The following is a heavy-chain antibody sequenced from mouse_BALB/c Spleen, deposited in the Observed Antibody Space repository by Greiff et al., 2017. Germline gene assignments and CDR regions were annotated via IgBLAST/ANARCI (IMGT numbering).Heavy chain of an antibody. CDR2: ISSGGGYT. J-gene: IGHJ4*01. CDR1: GFTFSSYG. CDR3: SAQEYDGKPYYYYIDF. D-gene: IGHD2-3*01. V-gene: IGHV5-6*01. Sequence: VQLKESGGDLVKPGGSLKLSCAASGFTFSSYGMSWVRQTPDKRLEWVATISSGGGYTYYPDSVKGRFTISRDNAKNTLYLQMSSLKSEDTAMYYCSAQEYDGKPYYYYIDFWGQGTTVTVSS.